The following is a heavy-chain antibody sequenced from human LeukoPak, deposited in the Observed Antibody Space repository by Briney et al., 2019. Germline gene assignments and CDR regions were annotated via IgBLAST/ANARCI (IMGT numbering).Heavy chain of an antibody. Sequence: PSETLSLTCTVSGGSISSGGYYWSWIRQPPGKGLGWIGYIYYSGSTNYNPSLKSRVTISVDTSKNQFSLKLSSVTAADTAVYYCARQLRTLDYYDSSGYAGWFDPWGQGTLVTVSS. CDR1: GGSISSGGYY. D-gene: IGHD3-22*01. CDR3: ARQLRTLDYYDSSGYAGWFDP. V-gene: IGHV4-61*08. CDR2: IYYSGST. J-gene: IGHJ5*02.